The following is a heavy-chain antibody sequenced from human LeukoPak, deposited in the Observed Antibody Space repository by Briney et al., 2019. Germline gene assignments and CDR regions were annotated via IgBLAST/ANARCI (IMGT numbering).Heavy chain of an antibody. CDR3: AGDRGYCSSTSCYFGGGYFDY. D-gene: IGHD2-2*01. CDR2: ISSSSSYI. Sequence: GGSLRLSCAASGFTFSSYSMNWVRQAPGKGLEWVSSISSSSSYIYYADSVKGRFTISRDNAKNSLYLQMNSLRAEDTAVYYCAGDRGYCSSTSCYFGGGYFDYWGQGTLVTVSS. CDR1: GFTFSSYS. J-gene: IGHJ4*02. V-gene: IGHV3-21*01.